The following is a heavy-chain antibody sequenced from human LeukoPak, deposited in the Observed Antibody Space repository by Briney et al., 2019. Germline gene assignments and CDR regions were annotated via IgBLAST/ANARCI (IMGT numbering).Heavy chain of an antibody. CDR2: ITGGWGRT. CDR1: VFTFHEFA. V-gene: IGHV3-43*02. CDR3: AKEMFGEQLGRHYYYYYGMDV. D-gene: IGHD3-10*02. J-gene: IGHJ6*02. Sequence: PGRTLRLSCAASVFTFHEFAMHGVPGAPGKGLECVSHITGGWGRTYSADSARGRFPVHRDNNENSLYVQMNSLRSEDTALYYCAKEMFGEQLGRHYYYYYGMDVWGQGTTVTVSS.